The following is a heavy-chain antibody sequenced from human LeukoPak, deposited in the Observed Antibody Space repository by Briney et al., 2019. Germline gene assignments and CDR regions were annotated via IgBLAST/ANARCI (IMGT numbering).Heavy chain of an antibody. Sequence: SETLSLTCAVYGGTFRGYFWSWIRQPPGKGLEWIGSIYYSGSTYYNPSLKSRVTISVDTSKNQFSLKLSSVTAADTAVYYCARGRGVRWELLPTYYFDYWGQGTLVTVSS. CDR2: IYYSGST. V-gene: IGHV4-34*01. CDR1: GGTFRGYF. J-gene: IGHJ4*02. CDR3: ARGRGVRWELLPTYYFDY. D-gene: IGHD1-26*01.